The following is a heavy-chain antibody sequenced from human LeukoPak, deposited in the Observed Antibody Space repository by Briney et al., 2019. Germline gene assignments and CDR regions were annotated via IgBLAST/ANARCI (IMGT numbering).Heavy chain of an antibody. J-gene: IGHJ4*02. CDR1: GFTVSSNY. CDR2: IYSGGST. D-gene: IGHD4-11*01. CDR3: ARAPARTKMTTRYYFDY. Sequence: GGSLRLSCAASGFTVSSNYMSWVRQAPGKGLEWVSIIYSGGSTYYADSVRGRFTISRDNSKNTLYLQMNSLRSEDTAVYYCARAPARTKMTTRYYFDYWGQGTLVTVSS. V-gene: IGHV3-53*05.